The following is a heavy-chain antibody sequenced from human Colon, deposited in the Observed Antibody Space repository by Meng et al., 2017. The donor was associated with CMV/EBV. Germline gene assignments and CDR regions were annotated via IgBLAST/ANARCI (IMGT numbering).Heavy chain of an antibody. CDR1: GFTVSSNY. CDR2: IYSGGST. CDR3: ARGYDFWSGYYGMDV. Sequence: GESLKISCAASGFTVSSNYMSWVRQAPGKGLDWVAVIYSGGSTYYADTVKGRFTISRDNSKNTLYLQMNSRRAEDTAVYYCARGYDFWSGYYGMDVWGQGPTVTVSS. D-gene: IGHD3-3*01. V-gene: IGHV3-66*02. J-gene: IGHJ6*02.